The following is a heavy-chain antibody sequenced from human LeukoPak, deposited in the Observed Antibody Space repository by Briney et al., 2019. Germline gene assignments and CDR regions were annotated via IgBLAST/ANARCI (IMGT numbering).Heavy chain of an antibody. Sequence: GGSLRLSCAASGFTFSSYWMSWVRQAPGRGLEWVANIKQDGSEKYYVDSVKGRFTISRDNAKNSLYLQMNNLRAEDTAIYYCAKAYGTNGYYQLPIDFWGQGTLVTVSS. CDR3: AKAYGTNGYYQLPIDF. CDR1: GFTFSSYW. CDR2: IKQDGSEK. J-gene: IGHJ4*02. D-gene: IGHD3-22*01. V-gene: IGHV3-7*03.